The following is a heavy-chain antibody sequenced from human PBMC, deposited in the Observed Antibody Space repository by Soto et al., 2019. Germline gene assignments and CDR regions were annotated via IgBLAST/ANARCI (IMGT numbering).Heavy chain of an antibody. CDR1: GFTFSNYD. J-gene: IGHJ6*03. Sequence: PGGSLRLSCAASGFTFSNYDMSWVRQAPGKGLEWVSAISGSGGSTYYADSVKGRFTISRDNSKNTLYLQMNSLRAEDTAVYYCAKGSQQWLVRAYYYYYYMDVWGKGTTVTVSS. CDR2: ISGSGGST. CDR3: AKGSQQWLVRAYYYYYYMDV. D-gene: IGHD6-19*01. V-gene: IGHV3-23*01.